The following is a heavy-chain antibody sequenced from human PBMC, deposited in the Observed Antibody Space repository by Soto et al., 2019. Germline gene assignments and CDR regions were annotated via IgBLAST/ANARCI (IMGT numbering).Heavy chain of an antibody. J-gene: IGHJ4*02. CDR2: IYLGDSDI. V-gene: IGHV5-51*01. D-gene: IGHD3-9*01. Sequence: GESLKISCQGSGFRFSSYWIGWVRQMPGKGLEWMGIIYLGDSDIKKSPSFQGQVTISADRSINTAYLQWSSLKASDTAMYYCARALRYFDWYYFDYWGQGTLVTVSS. CDR3: ARALRYFDWYYFDY. CDR1: GFRFSSYW.